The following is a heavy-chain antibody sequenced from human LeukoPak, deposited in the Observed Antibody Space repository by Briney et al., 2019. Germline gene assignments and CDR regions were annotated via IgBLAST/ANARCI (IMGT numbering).Heavy chain of an antibody. V-gene: IGHV4-34*01. CDR3: ATGYCSGGSCYEP. CDR1: GGSFSGYY. CDR2: INHSGST. J-gene: IGHJ5*02. Sequence: PSETLSLTCAVYGGSFSGYYWSWIRQPPGKGLEWIGEINHSGSTNYNPSLKSRVTISVDTSKNQSSLKLSSVTAADTAVYYCATGYCSGGSCYEPWGQGTLVTVSS. D-gene: IGHD2-15*01.